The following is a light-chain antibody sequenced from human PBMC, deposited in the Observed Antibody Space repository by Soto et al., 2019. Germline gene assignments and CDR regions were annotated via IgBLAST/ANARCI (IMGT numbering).Light chain of an antibody. CDR1: SSNIRSNT. V-gene: IGLV1-44*01. J-gene: IGLJ2*01. CDR2: SNN. CDR3: AAWEDSLNGVV. Sequence: QSVLTQPPSASGTPGQRVTISCSGSSSNIRSNTVNWYQQLPGTAPKLLIYSNNQRPSGVPDRFSGYKSGTSASLAISGLQSEDEAEYYCAAWEDSLNGVVFGGGTKVTVL.